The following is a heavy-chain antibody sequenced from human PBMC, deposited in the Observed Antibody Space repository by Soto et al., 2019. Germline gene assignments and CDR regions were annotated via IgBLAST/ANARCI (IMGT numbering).Heavy chain of an antibody. CDR2: ISYDGSNK. CDR1: GFTFSSYA. V-gene: IGHV3-30-3*01. J-gene: IGHJ4*02. D-gene: IGHD3-22*01. CDR3: ARVLIGYDSSGYPFGY. Sequence: GGSLRLSCAASGFTFSSYAMHWVRQAPGKGLEWVAVISYDGSNKYYADSVKGRFTISRDNSKNTLYLQMNSLRAEDTAVYYCARVLIGYDSSGYPFGYWGQGTLVTVSS.